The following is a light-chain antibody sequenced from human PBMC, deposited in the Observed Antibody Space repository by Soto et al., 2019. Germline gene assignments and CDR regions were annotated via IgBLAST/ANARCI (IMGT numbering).Light chain of an antibody. Sequence: QSVLTQPASVSGSPGQSITISCTGTGSDFGSYNLVSWYQQHPGKAPKLMIYEGSKRPSGVSNRFSGSKSGNTASLTISGLQAEDEADYYCCSYAGSSTLYVFGTGTKVTV. V-gene: IGLV2-23*01. J-gene: IGLJ1*01. CDR1: GSDFGSYNL. CDR3: CSYAGSSTLYV. CDR2: EGS.